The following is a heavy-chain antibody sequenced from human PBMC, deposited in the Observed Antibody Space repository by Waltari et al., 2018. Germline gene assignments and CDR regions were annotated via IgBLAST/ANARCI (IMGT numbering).Heavy chain of an antibody. D-gene: IGHD3-22*01. V-gene: IGHV3-9*03. J-gene: IGHJ3*02. Sequence: EVQLVESGGGLVQPGRSLRLSCAASGFTFDDYAMHWVRQAPGKGLEWVSGISWNSGSIGYADAAKGRFTISRDNAKNSLYLQMNSLRAEDMALYYCSKVQSSGYPSDAFDIWGQGTMVTVSS. CDR2: ISWNSGSI. CDR3: SKVQSSGYPSDAFDI. CDR1: GFTFDDYA.